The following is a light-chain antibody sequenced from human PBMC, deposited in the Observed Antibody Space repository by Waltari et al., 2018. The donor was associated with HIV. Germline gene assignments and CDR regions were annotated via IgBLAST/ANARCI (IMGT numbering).Light chain of an antibody. Sequence: QSALTQPASVSGSPGQSITISCTGTSSDVGHFNYVSWYQHHPDKAPKLIIYDVSTRPSVISDRFSGSKSGNTASLTISGLQGEDEADYYCSSYTGSSTLGVFGTGTRVTVL. J-gene: IGLJ1*01. V-gene: IGLV2-14*03. CDR3: SSYTGSSTLGV. CDR1: SSDVGHFNY. CDR2: DVS.